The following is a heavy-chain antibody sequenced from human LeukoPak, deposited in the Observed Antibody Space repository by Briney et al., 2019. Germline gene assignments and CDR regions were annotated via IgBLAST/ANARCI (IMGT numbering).Heavy chain of an antibody. CDR3: ARGRYCSGGYCYWDFDL. D-gene: IGHD2-15*01. CDR2: INPSGGST. Sequence: ASVKVSCKASGYTFTSYYMHWVRQAPGQGLEWMGIINPSGGSTSYAQKFQGRVTMTRDTSTSTVYMELSSLRSEDTAVYYCARGRYCSGGYCYWDFDLWGRGTLVTVSS. V-gene: IGHV1-46*01. CDR1: GYTFTSYY. J-gene: IGHJ2*01.